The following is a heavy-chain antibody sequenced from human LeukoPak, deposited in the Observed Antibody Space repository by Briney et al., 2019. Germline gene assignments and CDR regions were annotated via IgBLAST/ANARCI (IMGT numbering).Heavy chain of an antibody. Sequence: GESLKISCKGSGYSFTTYWIAWVRQMPGKGLEWMGIIYPGDSETRYSPSFQGQVTISADESISTAYLQWSTLKAADTAMYYCARLDSSSWYRYFDYWGQGTLVTVSS. V-gene: IGHV5-51*01. CDR2: IYPGDSET. CDR3: ARLDSSSWYRYFDY. D-gene: IGHD6-13*01. J-gene: IGHJ4*02. CDR1: GYSFTTYW.